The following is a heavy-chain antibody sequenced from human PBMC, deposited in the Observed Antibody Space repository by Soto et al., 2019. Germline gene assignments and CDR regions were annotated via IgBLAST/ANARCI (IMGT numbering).Heavy chain of an antibody. J-gene: IGHJ4*02. CDR2: IQHSGST. CDR3: AAAGEYGDSPFDY. Sequence: SETLSLTCTVSDETITSLAYYWGLIRQPPGKGLEWIGTIQHSGSTNYNPSLKSRVTISVDTSKNQFSLKLSSVTAADTAVYYCAAAGEYGDSPFDYWGQGTLVTVSS. V-gene: IGHV4-39*07. D-gene: IGHD4-17*01. CDR1: DETITSLAYY.